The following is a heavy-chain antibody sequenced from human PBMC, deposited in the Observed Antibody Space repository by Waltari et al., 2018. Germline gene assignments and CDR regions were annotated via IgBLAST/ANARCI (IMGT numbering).Heavy chain of an antibody. V-gene: IGHV1-2*02. D-gene: IGHD3-10*01. CDR1: GYTFTSDY. J-gene: IGHJ5*02. Sequence: QVQLVQSGAEVKKPGASVTVSCKASGYTFTSDYYMHWVRPAPGQGLEWMGWVNPNNGDTNYAQKFQARVTMTRDTSITTTYMELTRLKSDDTAVYFCARPTLGDNPPRGFGGFGPWGQGTLVTVSS. CDR3: ARPTLGDNPPRGFGGFGP. CDR2: VNPNNGDT.